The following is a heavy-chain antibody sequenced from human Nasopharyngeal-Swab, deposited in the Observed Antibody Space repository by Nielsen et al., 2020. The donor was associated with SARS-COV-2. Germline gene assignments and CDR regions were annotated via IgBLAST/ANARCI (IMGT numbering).Heavy chain of an antibody. CDR3: ARVGGYYDILEGS. Sequence: GSLRLSCTVSGGSISSSSYYWGWIRQPPGKGLEWIGSIYYSGSTYYNPSLKSRVTISVDTSKNQFSLKLSSVTAADTAVYYCARVGGYYDILEGSWGQGTLVTVSS. CDR1: GGSISSSSYY. CDR2: IYYSGST. V-gene: IGHV4-39*07. J-gene: IGHJ5*02. D-gene: IGHD3-9*01.